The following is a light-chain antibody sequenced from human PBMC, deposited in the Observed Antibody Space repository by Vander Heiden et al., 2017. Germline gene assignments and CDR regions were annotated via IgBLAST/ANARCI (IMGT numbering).Light chain of an antibody. CDR3: GTWDSSLSANWV. J-gene: IGLJ3*02. CDR1: SSNIGNNY. V-gene: IGLV1-51*01. CDR2: DNN. Sequence: QSVLTQPPSVSAAPGPTVTLSCSGSSSNIGNNYVSWYQQLPGTAPKLLIYDNNKRPSGIPDRFSGSKSGTSATLGITGLQTGDEADYYCGTWDSSLSANWVFGGGTKLTVL.